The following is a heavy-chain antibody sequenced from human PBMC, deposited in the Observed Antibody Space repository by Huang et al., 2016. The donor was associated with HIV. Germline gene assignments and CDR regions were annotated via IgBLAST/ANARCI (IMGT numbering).Heavy chain of an antibody. CDR2: VNPNNGAT. V-gene: IGHV1-2*02. CDR1: GYAFADYF. Sequence: QVQLVQSGAEVKKPGASVKVSCKPSGYAFADYFIHWVRQAPGQGLEGMAWVNPNNGATNYDQKFLGRLTVTGDTSTRTAYMELSGLTSDDTAKYYCTRDGVAPDEEFDYWGQGTVIIVSS. CDR3: TRDGVAPDEEFDY. D-gene: IGHD5-12*01. J-gene: IGHJ4*02.